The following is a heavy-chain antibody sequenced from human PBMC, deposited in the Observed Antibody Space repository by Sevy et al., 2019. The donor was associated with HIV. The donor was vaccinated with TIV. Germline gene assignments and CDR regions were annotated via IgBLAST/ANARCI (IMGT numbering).Heavy chain of an antibody. CDR2: INWNGGST. J-gene: IGHJ4*02. D-gene: IGHD2-15*01. CDR1: GFTFDDYG. V-gene: IGHV3-20*04. CDR3: ARGFTYCSGGSCFAHFDY. Sequence: GGSLRLSCAASGFTFDDYGMIWVRQAPGKGLEWVSGINWNGGSTGYADSVKGRFTISRDNAKNSLYLQMNSLRAEDTALYYCARGFTYCSGGSCFAHFDYWGQGTLVTVSS.